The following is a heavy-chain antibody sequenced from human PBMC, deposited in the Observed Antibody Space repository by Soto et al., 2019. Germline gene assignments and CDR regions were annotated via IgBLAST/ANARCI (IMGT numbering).Heavy chain of an antibody. CDR3: ARAVVAATLYFDY. D-gene: IGHD2-15*01. J-gene: IGHJ4*02. Sequence: SETLSLTCAVSGYSISSGYYWGWIRQPPGKGLEWXXXXXXXXXTYYNPSLKSRVTISVDTSKNQFSLKLSSVTAADTAVYYCARAVVAATLYFDYWGQGTLVTVSS. CDR1: GYSISSGYY. CDR2: XXXXXXT. V-gene: IGHV4-38-2*01.